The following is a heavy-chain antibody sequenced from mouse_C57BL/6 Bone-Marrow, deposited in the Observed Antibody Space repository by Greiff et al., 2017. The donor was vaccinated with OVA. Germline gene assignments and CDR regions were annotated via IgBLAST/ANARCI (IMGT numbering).Heavy chain of an antibody. D-gene: IGHD1-1*02. V-gene: IGHV14-3*01. CDR3: ASLDGTYGDWFAD. CDR2: IDPANGNT. J-gene: IGHJ3*01. CDR1: GFNIKNTY. Sequence: VQLQQSVAELVRPGASVKLSCTASGFNIKNTYMHWVKQRPEQGLEWIGRIDPANGNTKYAPKFQGKATITADKSSNTAYLQLSSLTSEDTAIYYCASLDGTYGDWFADWGQGTLVTVSA.